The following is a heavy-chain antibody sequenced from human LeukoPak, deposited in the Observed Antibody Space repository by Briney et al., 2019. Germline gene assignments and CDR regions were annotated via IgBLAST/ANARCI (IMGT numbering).Heavy chain of an antibody. J-gene: IGHJ4*02. D-gene: IGHD3-10*01. CDR3: AKAYYYGSGSSQVFDY. Sequence: GGSLRLSCAASGFTFSSYAMRWVRQAPGKGLEWVSAISGSGGSTYYADSVKGRFTISRDNSKNTLYLQMNSLRAEDTAVYYCAKAYYYGSGSSQVFDYWGQGTLVTVSS. V-gene: IGHV3-23*01. CDR2: ISGSGGST. CDR1: GFTFSSYA.